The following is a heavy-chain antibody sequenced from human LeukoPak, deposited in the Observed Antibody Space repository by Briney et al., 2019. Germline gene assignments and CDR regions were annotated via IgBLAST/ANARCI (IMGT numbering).Heavy chain of an antibody. CDR2: INPNSGGT. V-gene: IGHV1-2*02. CDR3: ARLRYCSGGSCYTISS. CDR1: GYTFTGYY. J-gene: IGHJ5*02. Sequence: ASVKVSCKASGYTFTGYYMHWVRQAPGQGLEWMGWINPNSGGTNYAQKFQGRVTMTRDTSISTAYMELSRLRSDDTAVYYCARLRYCSGGSCYTISSWGQGTLVTASS. D-gene: IGHD2-15*01.